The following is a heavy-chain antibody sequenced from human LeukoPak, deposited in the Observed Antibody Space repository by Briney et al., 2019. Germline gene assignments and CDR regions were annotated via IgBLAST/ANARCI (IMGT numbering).Heavy chain of an antibody. V-gene: IGHV3-30-3*01. CDR1: GFTFSSYA. Sequence: PGRSLRLSCAASGFTFSSYAMHWVRQAPGKGLEWVAGISYDGSNKYYADSVKGRFTISRDNSKNTLYLQMNSLRAEDTAVYYCARGASRYYDSGGPNGLDYWGQGTLVTVSS. D-gene: IGHD3-22*01. CDR2: ISYDGSNK. J-gene: IGHJ4*02. CDR3: ARGASRYYDSGGPNGLDY.